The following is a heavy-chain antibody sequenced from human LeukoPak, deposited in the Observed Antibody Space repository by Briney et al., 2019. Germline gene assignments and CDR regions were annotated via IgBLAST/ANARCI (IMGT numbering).Heavy chain of an antibody. CDR1: GFTFSNAW. J-gene: IGHJ4*02. CDR3: TTDYASGIYRYFNF. V-gene: IGHV3-15*01. Sequence: GGSLRLSCAVSGFTFSNAWMSWVRQTPGKGLEWVGRIKSKTDGRTTDYVAPVKGRFTISRDDSKNTLYLQMNSLKNEDTAVYYCTTDYASGIYRYFNFWGQGTLVTVSS. CDR2: IKSKTDGRTT. D-gene: IGHD3-10*01.